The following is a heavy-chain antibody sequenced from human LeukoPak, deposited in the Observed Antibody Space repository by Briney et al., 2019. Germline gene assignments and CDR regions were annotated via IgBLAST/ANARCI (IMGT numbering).Heavy chain of an antibody. Sequence: PGRSLRLSCAASGFTFSSYGMHWVRQAPGKGLEWVAVIWNDGSHEYYADSEKGQFTISRDNSRDTVYLQMNSLRDEDTAVYYCAKDATEYGDSHFDCWGQGTLVTVSS. CDR2: IWNDGSHE. D-gene: IGHD4-17*01. J-gene: IGHJ4*02. V-gene: IGHV3-33*06. CDR1: GFTFSSYG. CDR3: AKDATEYGDSHFDC.